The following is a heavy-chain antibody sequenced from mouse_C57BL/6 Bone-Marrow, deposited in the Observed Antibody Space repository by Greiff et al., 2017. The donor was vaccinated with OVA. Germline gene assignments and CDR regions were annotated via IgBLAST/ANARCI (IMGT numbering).Heavy chain of an antibody. J-gene: IGHJ1*03. V-gene: IGHV3-6*01. CDR2: ISYDGRN. Sequence: DVQLVESGPGLVKPSQSLSLTCSVTGYSITSGYYWNWIRQFPGNKLEWMGYISYDGRNNYNPSLKNRIPITGDTSKNQFFLKLNSVTTEDTATYYCARAHYYGSSYEYFDVWGTGTTVTVSS. CDR3: ARAHYYGSSYEYFDV. D-gene: IGHD1-1*01. CDR1: GYSITSGYY.